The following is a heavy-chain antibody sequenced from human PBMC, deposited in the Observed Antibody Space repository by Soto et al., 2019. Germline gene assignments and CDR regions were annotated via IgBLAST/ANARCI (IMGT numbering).Heavy chain of an antibody. Sequence: ASVKVSCKASGYTFTSYYMHWVRQAPGQGLEWMGIINPSGGSTSYAQKFQGRVTMTRDTSTSTVYMELSSLRSEDTAVYYCTLGFGELFWQSLFEYWGQGTLVNVS. CDR3: TLGFGELFWQSLFEY. D-gene: IGHD3-10*01. CDR2: INPSGGST. J-gene: IGHJ4*02. V-gene: IGHV1-46*03. CDR1: GYTFTSYY.